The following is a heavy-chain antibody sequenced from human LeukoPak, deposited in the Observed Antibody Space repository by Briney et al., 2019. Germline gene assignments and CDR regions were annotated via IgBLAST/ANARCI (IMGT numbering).Heavy chain of an antibody. D-gene: IGHD1-14*01. CDR1: GFTFSSYG. J-gene: IGHJ4*02. V-gene: IGHV3-33*08. CDR3: ARDRGRISPYYFDY. CDR2: IWYDGSNK. Sequence: GGSLRLSCAASGFTFSSYGIHWVRQAPGKGLEWVAVIWYDGSNKYYADSVKGRFTISRDNSKNTLYLQMNSLRAEDTAVYYCARDRGRISPYYFDYWGQGTLVTVSS.